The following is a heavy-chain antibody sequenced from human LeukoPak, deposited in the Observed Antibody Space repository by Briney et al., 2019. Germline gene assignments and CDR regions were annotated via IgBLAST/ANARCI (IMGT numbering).Heavy chain of an antibody. V-gene: IGHV3-23*01. CDR1: GFTFCRYA. CDR2: ISGSGGST. J-gene: IGHJ4*02. Sequence: GGALRLSCAAPGFTFCRYAMSWVPPAPGEGLEWVSAISGSGGSTYYADSVKGRFTISRDNSKNTLYLQMNSLRAEDTAVYYCAKFYYFFLDYWGQGTLVTVSS. D-gene: IGHD2/OR15-2a*01. CDR3: AKFYYFFLDY.